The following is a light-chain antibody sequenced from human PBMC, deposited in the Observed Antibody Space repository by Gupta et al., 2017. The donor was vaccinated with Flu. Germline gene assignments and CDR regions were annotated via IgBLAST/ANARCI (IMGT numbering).Light chain of an antibody. CDR2: KAS. V-gene: IGKV1-5*03. CDR3: QQYNSSPFT. Sequence: PSTLSASVGDRVTITCRASQSISSWLAWYQQKPGKAPKLLIYKASSLESGVPSRFSGSGSGTEFTLTISSLQPDDFATYYCQQYNSSPFTFGPGTKVDIK. CDR1: QSISSW. J-gene: IGKJ3*01.